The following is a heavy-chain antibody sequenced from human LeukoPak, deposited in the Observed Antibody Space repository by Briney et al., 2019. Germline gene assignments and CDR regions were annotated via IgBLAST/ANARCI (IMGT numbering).Heavy chain of an antibody. V-gene: IGHV1-69*13. J-gene: IGHJ3*02. CDR3: ARDQDHAFDI. CDR2: IIPIFGTA. CDR1: GGTFSSYA. Sequence: RASVRVSCKASGGTFSSYAISWVRQAPGQGLEWMGGIIPIFGTANYAQKFQGRVTITADESTSTAYMELSSLRSEDTAVYYCARDQDHAFDIWGQGTMVTVSS.